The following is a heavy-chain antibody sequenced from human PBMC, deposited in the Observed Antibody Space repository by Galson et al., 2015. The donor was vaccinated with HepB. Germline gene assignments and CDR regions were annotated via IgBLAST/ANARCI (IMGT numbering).Heavy chain of an antibody. D-gene: IGHD3-22*01. Sequence: QSGAEVKKPGESLRISCKGSGYSFTSYWISWVRQMPGKGLEWTGRIDPSDSYTNYSPSFQGHVTISADKSISTAYLQWSSLKASDTAMYYCARHYHDSSGYYWYFDLWGRGTLVTVSS. CDR2: IDPSDSYT. CDR1: GYSFTSYW. V-gene: IGHV5-10-1*01. J-gene: IGHJ2*01. CDR3: ARHYHDSSGYYWYFDL.